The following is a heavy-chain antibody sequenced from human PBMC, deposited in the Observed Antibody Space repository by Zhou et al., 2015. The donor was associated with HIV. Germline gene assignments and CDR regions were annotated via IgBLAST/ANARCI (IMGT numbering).Heavy chain of an antibody. Sequence: QVHLVESGGGVVQPGTSLRLSCAASGFTFSNHGMHWVRQAPGKGLEWVALISFDGNNKYYADFVKGRFTVSRDNSKDTLSLHMISLTLEDTAVYYCARVHHYYLSAYSIHFMDVWGKGSTVTVSS. D-gene: IGHD3-22*01. J-gene: IGHJ6*03. CDR1: GFTFSNHG. V-gene: IGHV3-30*03. CDR3: ARVHHYYLSAYSIHFMDV. CDR2: ISFDGNNK.